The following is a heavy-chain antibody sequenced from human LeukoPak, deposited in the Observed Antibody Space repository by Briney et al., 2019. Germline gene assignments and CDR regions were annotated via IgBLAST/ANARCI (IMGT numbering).Heavy chain of an antibody. Sequence: GRSLRLSCAASGFTFSSYAMHWVRQAPGKGLEWVAVISYDGSNKYYADSVKGRFTISRDNSKNTLYLQMNSLRAEDTAVYYCARDLQSLTTWIQLWLRYYFDYWGQGTLVTVSS. CDR1: GFTFSSYA. CDR3: ARDLQSLTTWIQLWLRYYFDY. J-gene: IGHJ4*02. V-gene: IGHV3-30-3*01. CDR2: ISYDGSNK. D-gene: IGHD5-18*01.